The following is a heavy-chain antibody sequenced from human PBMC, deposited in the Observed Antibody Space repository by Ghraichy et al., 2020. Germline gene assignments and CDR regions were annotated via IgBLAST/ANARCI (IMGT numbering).Heavy chain of an antibody. CDR2: IYSGGST. V-gene: IGHV3-53*04. CDR1: GFTVSSNY. Sequence: GGSLRLSCAASGFTVSSNYMSWVRQAPGKGLEWVSVIYSGGSTYYADSVKGRFTISRHNSKNTLYLQMNSLRAEDTAVYYCARVLFEAWTLQNYFDYWGQGTLVTVSS. D-gene: IGHD1-1*01. J-gene: IGHJ4*02. CDR3: ARVLFEAWTLQNYFDY.